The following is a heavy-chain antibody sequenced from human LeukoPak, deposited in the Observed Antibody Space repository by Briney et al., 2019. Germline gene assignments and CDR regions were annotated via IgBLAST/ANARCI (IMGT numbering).Heavy chain of an antibody. CDR1: GFTFNNYG. J-gene: IGHJ4*02. D-gene: IGHD1-7*01. CDR2: VSTSGDNG. Sequence: GGSLRLSCAASGFTFNNYGMNWVRQAPGKGLEWVSVVSTSGDNGYYADSVQGRFTISRDNSKNSLYLQMNSLRAEDTAVYYCAKGGTGTSVRYFDYWGQGTLVTVSS. V-gene: IGHV3-23*01. CDR3: AKGGTGTSVRYFDY.